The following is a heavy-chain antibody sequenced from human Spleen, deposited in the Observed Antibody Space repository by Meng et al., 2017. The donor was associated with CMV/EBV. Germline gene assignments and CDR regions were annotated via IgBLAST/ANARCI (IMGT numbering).Heavy chain of an antibody. D-gene: IGHD3-10*01. Sequence: LQLKESGSGLVKPSQTLSLTCAVSGGSISSGGYSWSWIRQPPGKGLEWIGYIYHSGSTYYNPSLKSRVTISVDRSKNQFSLKLSSVTAADTAVYYCARVSDWFDPWGQGTLVTVSS. CDR2: IYHSGST. J-gene: IGHJ5*02. CDR1: GGSISSGGYS. V-gene: IGHV4-30-2*01. CDR3: ARVSDWFDP.